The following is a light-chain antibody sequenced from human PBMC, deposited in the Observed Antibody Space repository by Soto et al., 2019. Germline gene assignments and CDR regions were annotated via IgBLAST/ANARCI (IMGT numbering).Light chain of an antibody. CDR3: QHRSNWPLT. J-gene: IGKJ4*01. V-gene: IGKV3-11*01. Sequence: EIVLTQSPATLSLSPGERATLSCRASQSVSSYLAWYQQKPGQAPRLLMYDASKRATGIAARFSGSGSGTDFTLTISSLEPEDFAVYYCQHRSNWPLTFGGWTKVDI. CDR1: QSVSSY. CDR2: DAS.